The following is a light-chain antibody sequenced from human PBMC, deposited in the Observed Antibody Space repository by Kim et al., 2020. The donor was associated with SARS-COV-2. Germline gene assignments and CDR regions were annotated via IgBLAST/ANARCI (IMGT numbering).Light chain of an antibody. CDR1: QDISSY. Sequence: ASTGDRVTITCRASQDISSYLAWYQQKPGKAPKLLISVASTLQSGVPSRFSGSGSGTDFTLTISCLQSEDFATYYCQQYYSSPPTFGQGTKVDIK. CDR2: VAS. V-gene: IGKV1-8*01. J-gene: IGKJ1*01. CDR3: QQYYSSPPT.